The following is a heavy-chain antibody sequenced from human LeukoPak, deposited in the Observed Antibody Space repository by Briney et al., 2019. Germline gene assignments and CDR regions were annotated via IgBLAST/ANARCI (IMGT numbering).Heavy chain of an antibody. CDR2: IKSDGKT. CDR1: GFTFSSYW. J-gene: IGHJ1*01. D-gene: IGHD3-22*01. V-gene: IGHV3-74*01. Sequence: GGSLRLSCVASGFTFSSYWMHWVRQAPGKGLVWGSRIKSDGKTNYADSVKGRFTISRDNAKNTVSLQMNSLRAEDTGVYYCARAPSEIGGYYPEYFRHWGQGTLVTVSS. CDR3: ARAPSEIGGYYPEYFRH.